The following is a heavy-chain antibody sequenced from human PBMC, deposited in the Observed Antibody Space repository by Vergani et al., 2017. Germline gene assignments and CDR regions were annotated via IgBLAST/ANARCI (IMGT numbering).Heavy chain of an antibody. V-gene: IGHV5-51*01. CDR1: GYSFTRYW. D-gene: IGHD3-9*01. CDR2: IYPGDSDT. J-gene: IGHJ4*02. Sequence: EVQLVQSGAEVKKPGESLKISCKGSGYSFTRYWIGWVRQMPGKGLEWMGIIYPGDSDTRYSPSFQGQVTISADKSISTAYLQWSSLKASDTAMYYCATTTGPSAYYDILALDYWGQGTLVTVSS. CDR3: ATTTGPSAYYDILALDY.